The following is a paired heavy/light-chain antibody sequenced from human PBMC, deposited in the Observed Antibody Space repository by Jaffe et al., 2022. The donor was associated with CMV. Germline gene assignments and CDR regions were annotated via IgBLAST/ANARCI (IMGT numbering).Light chain of an antibody. CDR1: SSDVGGFNY. CDR3: CSYAGSYTLGV. J-gene: IGLJ1*01. CDR2: DVS. V-gene: IGLV2-11*01. Sequence: QSALTQPRSVSGSPGQSVTISCTGISSDVGGFNYVSWYQQYPGKAPKLMIFDVSRRPSGVPDRFSGSKSDNTASLTISGLQAEDEADYYCCSYAGSYTLGVFGTGTKVTVL.
Heavy chain of an antibody. V-gene: IGHV3-11*01. D-gene: IGHD6-13*01. CDR2: ISSSGTTI. CDR1: GFTFGDYY. J-gene: IGHJ4*02. Sequence: QVQLVDSGGGLVKPGGSLRLSCAASGFTFGDYYMSWVRQSPRKGLEWVSYISSSGTTIYYADSVRGRFTTSRDNAKNSLFLQMNSLRAEDTAVYYCARDKSSRWYRGPGTLDYFDYWGQGTLVTVSS. CDR3: ARDKSSRWYRGPGTLDYFDY.